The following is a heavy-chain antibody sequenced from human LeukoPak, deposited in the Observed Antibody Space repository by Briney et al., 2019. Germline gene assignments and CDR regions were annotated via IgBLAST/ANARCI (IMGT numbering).Heavy chain of an antibody. V-gene: IGHV4-59*12. CDR3: ARGVTMIGQLGFDP. J-gene: IGHJ5*02. CDR2: IYYRGST. Sequence: SETLSLTCSVSGGPISSYYWSWIRQPPGRGLEWIGYIYYRGSTNYNPSLQSRVTISVDPPQNQFSLEQSSVTAADTAVYYCARGVTMIGQLGFDPWGQGTLVTVSS. D-gene: IGHD3-22*01. CDR1: GGPISSYY.